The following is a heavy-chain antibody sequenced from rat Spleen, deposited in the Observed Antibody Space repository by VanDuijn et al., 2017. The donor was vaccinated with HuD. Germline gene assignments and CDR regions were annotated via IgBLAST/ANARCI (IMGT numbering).Heavy chain of an antibody. CDR2: ISPSGNYT. CDR3: VKGRVFFDY. V-gene: IGHV5-19*01. CDR1: GFAFSNYG. Sequence: EVQLVESGGTLVQPGRSMKLSCAASGFAFSNYGMNWVRQAPTKGLEWVASISPSGNYTCYRDSVRGRFTISRDNAKSTLSLQMDSLRSEDTATYYCVKGRVFFDYWGQGVMVTVSS. J-gene: IGHJ2*01.